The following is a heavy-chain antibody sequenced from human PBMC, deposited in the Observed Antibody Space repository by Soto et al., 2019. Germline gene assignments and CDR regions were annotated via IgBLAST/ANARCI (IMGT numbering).Heavy chain of an antibody. Sequence: QVQLGQSGAEVKKPGASVKVSCKASGYTFTSYGISWVRQAPGQGLEWMGWINVYNGNTNYAQKLQGRVTMTTDTSTSTAYLDLRSLRSDDTAVYFCARDTSRGEYDYWGQGTLVTVSS. V-gene: IGHV1-18*01. CDR3: ARDTSRGEYDY. CDR1: GYTFTSYG. D-gene: IGHD3-10*01. CDR2: INVYNGNT. J-gene: IGHJ4*02.